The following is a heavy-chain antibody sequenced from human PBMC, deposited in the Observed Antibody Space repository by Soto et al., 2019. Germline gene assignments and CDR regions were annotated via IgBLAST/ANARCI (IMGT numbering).Heavy chain of an antibody. CDR1: GGSVNSGDYY. CDR2: IYYSGST. V-gene: IGHV4-30-4*01. J-gene: IGHJ4*02. Sequence: LSLTCTVSGGSVNSGDYYWSWIRKPPGKGLEWIGYIYYSGSTYYNPSLKSRVTISVDTSKNQFSLKLSSVTAADTAVYYCARMRKSPYIAADYWAQGTLVTVSS. CDR3: ARMRKSPYIAADY. D-gene: IGHD6-13*01.